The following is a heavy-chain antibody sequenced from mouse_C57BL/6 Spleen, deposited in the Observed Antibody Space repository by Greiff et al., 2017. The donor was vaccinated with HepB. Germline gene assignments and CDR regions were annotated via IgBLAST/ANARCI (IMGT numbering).Heavy chain of an antibody. D-gene: IGHD4-1*01. CDR3: ARRGTGTFWYFDV. Sequence: EVQVVESGGGLVQPGGSLKLSCAASGFTFSDYYMYWVRQTPEKRLEWVAYISNGGGSTYYPDTVKGRFTISRDNAKNTLYLQMSRLKSEDTAMYYCARRGTGTFWYFDVWGTGTTVTVSS. CDR2: ISNGGGST. CDR1: GFTFSDYY. J-gene: IGHJ1*03. V-gene: IGHV5-12*01.